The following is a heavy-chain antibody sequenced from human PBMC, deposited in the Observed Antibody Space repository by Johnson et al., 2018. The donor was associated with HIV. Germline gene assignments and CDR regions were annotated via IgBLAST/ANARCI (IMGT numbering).Heavy chain of an antibody. CDR2: ITGSGTVV. CDR3: ARGGSVVFDI. Sequence: QVQLVESGGGLVQPGGSLRLSCAASVFTVSSNYMSWVRQAPGKGLEWVSYITGSGTVVYYADSVKGRFTISRDNAKNSLCLQMNSLRADDTAVYYCARGGSVVFDIWGRGTMVTVSS. V-gene: IGHV3-11*04. CDR1: VFTVSSNY. J-gene: IGHJ3*02. D-gene: IGHD3-16*01.